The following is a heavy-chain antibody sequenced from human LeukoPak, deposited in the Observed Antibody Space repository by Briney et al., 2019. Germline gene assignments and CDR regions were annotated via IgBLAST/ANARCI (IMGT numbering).Heavy chain of an antibody. D-gene: IGHD3-9*01. CDR3: AKDRLRYFDWLLADY. CDR2: ISYDGSNK. V-gene: IGHV3-30*04. CDR1: GFTFSSYA. J-gene: IGHJ4*02. Sequence: PGRSLRLSCAASGFTFSSYAMHWVRQAPGKGLEWVAVISYDGSNKYYADSVKGRFTISRDNSKNTLYLQMNSLRAEDTAVYYCAKDRLRYFDWLLADYWGQGTLVTVSS.